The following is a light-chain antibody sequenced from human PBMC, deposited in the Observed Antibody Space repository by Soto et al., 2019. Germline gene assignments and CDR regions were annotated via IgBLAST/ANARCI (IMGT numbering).Light chain of an antibody. CDR2: DAS. Sequence: EIVITQAPATLSVSPGERATLSCRASQSVSSYLAWYQQKPGQAPRLLVYDASTRATGIPARFSGSGSGTEFTLTISSLQSEDFAVYYCQQYNNRPPWTLGQGTKVDIK. J-gene: IGKJ1*01. CDR3: QQYNNRPPWT. V-gene: IGKV3-15*01. CDR1: QSVSSY.